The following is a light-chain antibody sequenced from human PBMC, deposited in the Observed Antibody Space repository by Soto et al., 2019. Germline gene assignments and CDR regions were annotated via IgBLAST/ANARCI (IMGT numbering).Light chain of an antibody. CDR3: CSYAGDTTPI. J-gene: IGLJ2*01. CDR2: EVN. Sequence: QSALTQPASVSGSPGQSITISCTGSSSDVGAYHLVSWYQQHPGKAPKVLIFEVNRRPSGVSDRFSGSKSGNTASLTISGLQAEDEANYYCCSYAGDTTPIFGGGTQLTVL. V-gene: IGLV2-23*02. CDR1: SSDVGAYHL.